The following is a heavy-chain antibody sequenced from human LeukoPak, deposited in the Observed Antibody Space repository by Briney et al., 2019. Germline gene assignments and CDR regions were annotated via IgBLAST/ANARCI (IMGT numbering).Heavy chain of an antibody. CDR1: GYSISSGYY. CDR2: IYHSGST. D-gene: IGHD3-16*02. V-gene: IGHV4-38-2*01. CDR3: ARVIDIPYYYGMDV. J-gene: IGHJ6*04. Sequence: PSETLSLTCAVSGYSISSGYYWGWIRQPPGKGLEWIGSIYHSGSTYYNPSPKSRVTISVDTSKNQFSLKLSSVTAADTAVYYCARVIDIPYYYGMDVWGKGTTVTVSS.